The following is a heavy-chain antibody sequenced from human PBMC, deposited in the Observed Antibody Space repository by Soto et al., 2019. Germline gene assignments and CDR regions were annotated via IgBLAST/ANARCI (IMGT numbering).Heavy chain of an antibody. D-gene: IGHD3-10*01. CDR2: INAGNGNT. CDR1: GYTFTSYA. V-gene: IGHV1-3*01. Sequence: GASEKVSCKASGYTFTSYAMHWVRQAPGQRLEWMGWINAGNGNTKYSQKFQGRVTITRDTSASTAYMELSSLRSEDTAVYYCATEGRFRMVRGVSNYYYYGMDVWGQGTTVTVSS. CDR3: ATEGRFRMVRGVSNYYYYGMDV. J-gene: IGHJ6*02.